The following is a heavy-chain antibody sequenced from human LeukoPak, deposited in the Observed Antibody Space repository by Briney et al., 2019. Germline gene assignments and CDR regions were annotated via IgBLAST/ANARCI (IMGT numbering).Heavy chain of an antibody. CDR3: ARESPGMVRGVNYYFDY. D-gene: IGHD3-10*01. Sequence: SVNVSCKASGGTFSSYAISWVRQAPGQGLEWMGRIIPIFGTANYAQKFQGRVTITTDESTSTAYMELSSLRSEDTAVYYCARESPGMVRGVNYYFDYWGQGTLVTVSS. CDR2: IIPIFGTA. CDR1: GGTFSSYA. J-gene: IGHJ4*02. V-gene: IGHV1-69*05.